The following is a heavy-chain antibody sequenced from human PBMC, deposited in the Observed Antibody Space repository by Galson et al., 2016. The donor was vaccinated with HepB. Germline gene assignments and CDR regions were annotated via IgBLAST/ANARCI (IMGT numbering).Heavy chain of an antibody. Sequence: ETLSLTCAVYGGSFSAYYWSWIRQPPGKGLEWIGEINHSGTTNYNPSLKSRVTISVDTSKKQFSLRLSTATAADTAVYYCARGPIPSALDIWGQGTMVTVSS. V-gene: IGHV4-34*01. CDR1: GGSFSAYY. CDR3: ARGPIPSALDI. J-gene: IGHJ3*02. CDR2: INHSGTT.